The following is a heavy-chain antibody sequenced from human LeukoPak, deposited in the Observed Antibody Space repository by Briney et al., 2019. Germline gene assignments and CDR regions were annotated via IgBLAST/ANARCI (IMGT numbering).Heavy chain of an antibody. CDR2: IYYSGST. CDR3: ASTAQNDYGDYVWGPDDY. D-gene: IGHD4-17*01. J-gene: IGHJ4*02. CDR1: GGSISSRSYY. Sequence: SETLSLTCTVSGGSISSRSYYWGWIRQPPGKGLEWIGSIYYSGSTYYNPSLKSRVTISVDTSKNQFSLKLRSVTAADTAVYYCASTAQNDYGDYVWGPDDYWGQGTLVTVSS. V-gene: IGHV4-39*01.